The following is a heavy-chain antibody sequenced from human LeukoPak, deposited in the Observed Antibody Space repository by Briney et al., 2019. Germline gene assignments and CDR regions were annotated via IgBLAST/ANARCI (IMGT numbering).Heavy chain of an antibody. V-gene: IGHV3-7*01. Sequence: GGSLRLSCAASGFTFSSYWMSWVRQAPGKGLEWVANIKQDGSNKYYADSVKGRFTISRDNSKNTLYLQMNSLRAEDTAVYYCAKDRGSITMVRGVPGYWGQGTLVTVSS. CDR1: GFTFSSYW. CDR2: IKQDGSNK. CDR3: AKDRGSITMVRGVPGY. J-gene: IGHJ4*02. D-gene: IGHD3-10*01.